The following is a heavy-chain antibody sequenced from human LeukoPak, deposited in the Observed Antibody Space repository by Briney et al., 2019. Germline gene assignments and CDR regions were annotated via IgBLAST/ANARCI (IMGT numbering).Heavy chain of an antibody. Sequence: ASVKVSCKASGGTFSSYAISWVRQAPGQGLEWMGGIIPIFGTANYAQKFQGRVTITADESTSTAYMELSSLRSEDTAVYYCARGIRWNRDYYYYGMDVWGQGTTVTVSS. V-gene: IGHV1-69*13. CDR3: ARGIRWNRDYYYYGMDV. CDR1: GGTFSSYA. D-gene: IGHD1-1*01. CDR2: IIPIFGTA. J-gene: IGHJ6*02.